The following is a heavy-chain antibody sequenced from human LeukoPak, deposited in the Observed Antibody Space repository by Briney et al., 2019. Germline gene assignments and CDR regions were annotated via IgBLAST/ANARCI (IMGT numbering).Heavy chain of an antibody. D-gene: IGHD3-16*02. J-gene: IGHJ3*02. CDR3: ASASEYDYVWGSYRYAFDI. V-gene: IGHV1-2*06. CDR1: GYTFTGYY. CDR2: INPNSGGT. Sequence: ASVKVSCKASGYTFTGYYMHWVRQAPGQGLEWMGRINPNSGGTNYAQKFQGRVTMTRATSISTAYMELSRLRSDDTAVYYCASASEYDYVWGSYRYAFDIWGHGTMVTVSS.